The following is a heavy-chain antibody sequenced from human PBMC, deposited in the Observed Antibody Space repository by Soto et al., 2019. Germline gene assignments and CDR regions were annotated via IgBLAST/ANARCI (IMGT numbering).Heavy chain of an antibody. CDR1: GGSISSYY. J-gene: IGHJ4*02. Sequence: QVQLQESGPGLVKPSETLSLTCTVSGGSISSYYWSWIRQPPGKGLEWIGYIYYSGSTTYNPSLKSRVTISVDTSKIQFSLKLSSVTAAATAVYYCARRWGDYFDYWGQGTLVTVSS. CDR2: IYYSGST. CDR3: ARRWGDYFDY. V-gene: IGHV4-59*08. D-gene: IGHD3-16*01.